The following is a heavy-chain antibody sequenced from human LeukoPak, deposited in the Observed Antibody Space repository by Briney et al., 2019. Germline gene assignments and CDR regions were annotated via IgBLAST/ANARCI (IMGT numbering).Heavy chain of an antibody. V-gene: IGHV3-66*01. D-gene: IGHD5/OR15-5a*01. Sequence: GGSLRLSCAASGFTVSNNHMNWVRQAPGKGLECVSVLNNDGSTYYADSVKGRFTTSRDSSKNTVYLQMNSLRAEGTAVYYCAGAGGYSVYGSQGTLVTVSS. CDR3: AGAGGYSVY. J-gene: IGHJ4*02. CDR2: LNNDGST. CDR1: GFTVSNNH.